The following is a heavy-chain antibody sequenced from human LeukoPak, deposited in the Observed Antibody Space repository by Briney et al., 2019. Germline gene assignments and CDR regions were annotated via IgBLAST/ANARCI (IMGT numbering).Heavy chain of an antibody. CDR1: GFTFNTYT. J-gene: IGHJ4*02. CDR3: ARDHVVAVAGTSSSGSYFTPLDY. V-gene: IGHV3-48*01. CDR2: ISGSSGII. Sequence: GGSLRLSCAASGFTFNTYTMNWVRQAPGKGLEWVSYISGSSGIIDYADSVRGRFTISRDNAKNSLYLQMNSLRAEDTAVYYCARDHVVAVAGTSSSGSYFTPLDYWGQGTLVTVSS. D-gene: IGHD6-19*01.